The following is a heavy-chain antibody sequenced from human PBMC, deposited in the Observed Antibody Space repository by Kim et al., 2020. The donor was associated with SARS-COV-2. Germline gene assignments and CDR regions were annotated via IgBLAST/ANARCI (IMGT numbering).Heavy chain of an antibody. CDR2: IYPGDSDT. D-gene: IGHD6-19*01. CDR1: GYSFTSYW. Sequence: GESLQISCKGSGYSFTSYWIGWVRQMPGKGLEWMGIIYPGDSDTRYSPSFQGQVTISADKSISTAYLQWSSLKASDTAMYYCARHGVRGPRTVAGTDFDYWGQGTLVTVSS. J-gene: IGHJ4*02. V-gene: IGHV5-51*01. CDR3: ARHGVRGPRTVAGTDFDY.